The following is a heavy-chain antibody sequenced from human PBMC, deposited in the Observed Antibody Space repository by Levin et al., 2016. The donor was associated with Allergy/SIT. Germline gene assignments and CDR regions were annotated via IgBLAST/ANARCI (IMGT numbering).Heavy chain of an antibody. CDR2: ITGSGDAT. Sequence: GGSLRLSCAASGFTFSNYVMAWVRQAPGKGLQWVTSITGSGDATFYADSVKGRFTFSRDNSKNTLYLQMNSLRAEDTAMYYCAKLNGPYCGGGNCYSLDYWGQGTLVTVSS. J-gene: IGHJ4*02. CDR1: GFTFSNYV. CDR3: AKLNGPYCGGGNCYSLDY. V-gene: IGHV3-23*01. D-gene: IGHD2-15*01.